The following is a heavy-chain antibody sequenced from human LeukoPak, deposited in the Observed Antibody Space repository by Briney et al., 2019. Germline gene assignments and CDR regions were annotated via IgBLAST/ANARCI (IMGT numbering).Heavy chain of an antibody. J-gene: IGHJ4*02. V-gene: IGHV3-7*03. D-gene: IGHD5-12*01. CDR1: GLTFSTSW. CDR3: AGGRYSGTTYYFDY. Sequence: PGGSLRLSCAASGLTFSTSWMSWVRQVPGKGLEWVANIKKDGSETYYVDSVKGRFTISRDNAKNSLYLQMNSLRAEDTAMYYCAGGRYSGTTYYFDYWGQGTLVTVSS. CDR2: IKKDGSET.